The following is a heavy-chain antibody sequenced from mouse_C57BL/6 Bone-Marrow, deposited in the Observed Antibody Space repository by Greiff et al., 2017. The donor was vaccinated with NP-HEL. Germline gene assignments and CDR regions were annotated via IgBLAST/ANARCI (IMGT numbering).Heavy chain of an antibody. J-gene: IGHJ4*01. V-gene: IGHV5-6*02. Sequence: EVKLVESGGDLVKPGGSLKLSCAASGFTFSSYGMSWVRQTPDKRLEWVATISSGGSYTYYPDSVKGRFTISRDNAKNTLYLQMSSLKSEDTARYYCVRRFRGYYGMDYWGQGTSVTVSS. CDR1: GFTFSSYG. CDR3: VRRFRGYYGMDY. CDR2: ISSGGSYT. D-gene: IGHD3-3*01.